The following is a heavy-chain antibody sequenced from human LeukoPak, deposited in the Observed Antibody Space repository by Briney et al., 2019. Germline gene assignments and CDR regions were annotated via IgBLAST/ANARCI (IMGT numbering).Heavy chain of an antibody. CDR2: INHSGST. J-gene: IGHJ3*02. V-gene: IGHV4-34*01. CDR3: AYYGYRDAFDI. Sequence: PSETLSLTCAVYGGSFSGYYWSWIRQPPGKGLEWIGEINHSGSTNYNPSLKSRVTISVDTSKNQFSLKLSSVTAADTAVYYCAYYGYRDAFDIWGQGTMVTVSS. CDR1: GGSFSGYY. D-gene: IGHD3-10*01.